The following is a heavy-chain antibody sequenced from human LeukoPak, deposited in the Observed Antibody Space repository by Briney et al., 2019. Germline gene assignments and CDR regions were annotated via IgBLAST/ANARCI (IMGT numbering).Heavy chain of an antibody. J-gene: IGHJ1*01. CDR3: ARDLGSGIAEPFNH. CDR1: GYTFTNYG. V-gene: IGHV1-18*01. Sequence: ASVKVSCKASGYTFTNYGISWVRQAPGQGLEWMGWISAYNGNTTYAQKLQGRVTVTTDTSTSTAYMELRSLRSDDTAVYYCARDLGSGIAEPFNHWGQGTLVTVSS. D-gene: IGHD6-13*01. CDR2: ISAYNGNT.